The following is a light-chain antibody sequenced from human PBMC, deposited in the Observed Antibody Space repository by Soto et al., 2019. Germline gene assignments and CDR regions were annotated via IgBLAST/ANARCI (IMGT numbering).Light chain of an antibody. J-gene: IGLJ3*02. CDR1: RNDIGTYNL. CDR2: EGN. Sequence: QSALTQPASVSESPGQSISISCGGGRNDIGTYNLVSWYQQHPGKAPKLIIYEGNKRPSGVSNRFSGSRSGNTASLTIFGLQAEDEADYYCCSYTDGSSLLFGGGTKLTVL. V-gene: IGLV2-23*01. CDR3: CSYTDGSSLL.